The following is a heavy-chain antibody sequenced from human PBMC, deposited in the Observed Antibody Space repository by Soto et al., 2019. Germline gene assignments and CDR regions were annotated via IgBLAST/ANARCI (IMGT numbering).Heavy chain of an antibody. D-gene: IGHD3-10*01. CDR2: LKTDGSRG. J-gene: IGHJ3*01. Sequence: EVQLVESGGGLVQPGGSLRLSCAASGFTFSSYWIHWVRQAPGEGLVWVSRLKTDGSRGSYADFVKGRFTISSDNAKNTVSLQMNSLRAEDTALYYCARDPHGNSGSPNDAFELWGQGTMVTVSS. CDR3: ARDPHGNSGSPNDAFEL. V-gene: IGHV3-74*01. CDR1: GFTFSSYW.